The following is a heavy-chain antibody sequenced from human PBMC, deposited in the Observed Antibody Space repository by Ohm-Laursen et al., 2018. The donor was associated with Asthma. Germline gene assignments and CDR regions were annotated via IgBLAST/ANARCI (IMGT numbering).Heavy chain of an antibody. Sequence: ASVKVSCKTSGYKFTTYGINWVRQAPGQGLEWMGWISANNGYTDFAQRLRGRVFLTTDISSSTAYMELRSLTSDDTAIYYCARGGGSDGFISWGQGTLVTVSS. V-gene: IGHV1-18*01. J-gene: IGHJ5*02. CDR3: ARGGGSDGFIS. CDR1: GYKFTTYG. CDR2: ISANNGYT. D-gene: IGHD5-24*01.